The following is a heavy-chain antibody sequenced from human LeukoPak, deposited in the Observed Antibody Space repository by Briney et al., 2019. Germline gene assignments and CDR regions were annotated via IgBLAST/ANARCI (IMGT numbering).Heavy chain of an antibody. CDR2: IIPIFGTA. V-gene: IGHV1-69*01. CDR1: GGTFSSYA. Sequence: ASMKVSCKASGGTFSSYAISWVRQAPGQGLEWMGGIIPIFGTANYAQKFQGRVTITADESTSTAYMELSSLRSEDTAVYYCATGYSYGHDYWGQGTLVTVSS. CDR3: ATGYSYGHDY. D-gene: IGHD5-18*01. J-gene: IGHJ4*02.